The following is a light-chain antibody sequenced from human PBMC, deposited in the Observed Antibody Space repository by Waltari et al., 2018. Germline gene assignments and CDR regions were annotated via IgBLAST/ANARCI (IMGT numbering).Light chain of an antibody. V-gene: IGKV3-20*01. CDR3: QHFGSSLLT. CDR1: QSVSSIY. CDR2: GAS. Sequence: EIVLTQSPGTLSLSPGERATLSCRASQSVSSIYLSWYQQRPGQAPRLLIYGASNRATGIADRFSGSGSGTDFTLTIDRLEPEDFAVYYCQHFGSSLLTFGGGTKVEIK. J-gene: IGKJ4*01.